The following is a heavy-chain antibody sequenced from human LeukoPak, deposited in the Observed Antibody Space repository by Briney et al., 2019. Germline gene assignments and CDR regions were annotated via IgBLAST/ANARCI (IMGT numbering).Heavy chain of an antibody. D-gene: IGHD5-24*01. CDR2: IHYSGST. J-gene: IGHJ4*02. CDR1: GGSISSSSYY. CDR3: GASRWLQIDH. Sequence: PSETLSLTCTVSGGSISSSSYYWGWIRQPPGKGLEWIGGIHYSGSTNYNPSLKSRVTMSVDTSKNQFSLKLTSVTVADTAVYYCGASRWLQIDHWGQGTLVTVSS. V-gene: IGHV4-39*07.